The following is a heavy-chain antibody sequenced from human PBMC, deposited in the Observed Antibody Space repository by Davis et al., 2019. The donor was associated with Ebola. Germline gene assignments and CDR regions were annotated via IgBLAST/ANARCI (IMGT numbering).Heavy chain of an antibody. J-gene: IGHJ6*02. CDR3: ARDRPLDFFFGDYYGMDV. Sequence: PGGSLRLSCAGSGFVFSTYTLNWVRQAPGKGLEWVSAISSSSRYKYYADSLKGRFTISRDNAKNSFFLQMNSLRAEDTAVYYCARDRPLDFFFGDYYGMDVWGQGTTVTVSS. CDR1: GFVFSTYT. CDR2: ISSSSRYK. V-gene: IGHV3-21*01. D-gene: IGHD3-16*01.